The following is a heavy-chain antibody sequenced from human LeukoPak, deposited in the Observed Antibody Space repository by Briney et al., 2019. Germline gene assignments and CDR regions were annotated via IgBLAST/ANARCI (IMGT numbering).Heavy chain of an antibody. D-gene: IGHD5-18*01. J-gene: IGHJ6*03. CDR2: IYTGDSDT. CDR1: GYSFTSYW. V-gene: IGHV5-51*01. CDR3: ARHEVDTAMVIYMDV. Sequence: GESLKISCKGSGYSFTSYWIGWVRQMPGKGLEWMGIIYTGDSDTRYSPSFQGQVTISADKSISTAYLQWSSLKASDTAMYYCARHEVDTAMVIYMDVWRKGTTVTVSS.